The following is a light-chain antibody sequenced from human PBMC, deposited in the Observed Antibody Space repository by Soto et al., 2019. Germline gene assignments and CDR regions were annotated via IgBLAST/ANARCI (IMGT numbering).Light chain of an antibody. CDR3: QQYDNWPRT. J-gene: IGKJ1*01. Sequence: EIVLTQSPATLSVSPGERATLSCRASQSVTSNLAWYQQKPGQPPRLLIYDASTRATGIPSRFSGSGSGTEFTLTISSLKSEDFAVYYCQQYDNWPRTFGQGTKVDIK. V-gene: IGKV3-15*01. CDR1: QSVTSN. CDR2: DAS.